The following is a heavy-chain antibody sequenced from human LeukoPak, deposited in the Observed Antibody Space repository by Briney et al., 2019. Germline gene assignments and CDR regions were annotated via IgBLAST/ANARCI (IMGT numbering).Heavy chain of an antibody. Sequence: SQTLSLTCTVSGGSISSGDYYWSWIRQPPGKGLEWIGYIYYSGSTYYNPSLKSRITISVDTSKNQFSLKLSSVTAADTAVYYCARGARAGYNLEPFDYWGQGTLVTVSS. CDR2: IYYSGST. D-gene: IGHD5-24*01. CDR3: ARGARAGYNLEPFDY. V-gene: IGHV4-30-4*01. CDR1: GGSISSGDYY. J-gene: IGHJ4*02.